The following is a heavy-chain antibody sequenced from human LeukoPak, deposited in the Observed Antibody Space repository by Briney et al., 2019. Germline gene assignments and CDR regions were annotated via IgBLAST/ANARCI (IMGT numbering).Heavy chain of an antibody. Sequence: GGSLRLSCAASGFTFSSYAMNWDRQAPGKGLEWVSAISGSGGNTYYADSVKGRFTISRDNSKNTLYLQMNSLRAEDTAVYYCAKAYYDSSGIRYSDYWGQGTLVTVSS. CDR2: ISGSGGNT. J-gene: IGHJ4*02. CDR3: AKAYYDSSGIRYSDY. V-gene: IGHV3-23*01. D-gene: IGHD3-22*01. CDR1: GFTFSSYA.